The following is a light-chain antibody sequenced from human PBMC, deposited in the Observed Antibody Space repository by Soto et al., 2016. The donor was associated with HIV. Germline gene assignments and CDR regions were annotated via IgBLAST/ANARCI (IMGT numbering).Light chain of an antibody. Sequence: SYVVTQPPSVSVAPGQTARLTCGGNKIRDKSVHWYQQKPGQAPVLLVYDDSDRPSGIPERFSGSNSGNTATLTISGVEAGDEADYHCQVWDSSSDRPVVFGGGTKLTVL. J-gene: IGLJ2*01. V-gene: IGLV3-21*02. CDR2: DDS. CDR1: KIRDKS. CDR3: QVWDSSSDRPVV.